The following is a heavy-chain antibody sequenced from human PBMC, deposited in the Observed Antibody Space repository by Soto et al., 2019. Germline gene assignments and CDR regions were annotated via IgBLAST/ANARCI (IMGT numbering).Heavy chain of an antibody. CDR1: GFTFSSYW. Sequence: GGSLRLSCAASGFTFSSYWMHWVRQAPGKGLEWVSRINTDGSSTVYADSVKGRFTISRDNAKNTLYLQMNSLRAEDTAVYYCAKAISSFGGVGYYYYGMDVWGQGTTVTVSS. CDR3: AKAISSFGGVGYYYYGMDV. V-gene: IGHV3-74*01. D-gene: IGHD3-16*01. CDR2: INTDGSST. J-gene: IGHJ6*02.